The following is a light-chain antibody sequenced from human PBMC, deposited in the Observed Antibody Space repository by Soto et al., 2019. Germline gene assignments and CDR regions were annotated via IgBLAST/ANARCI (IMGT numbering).Light chain of an antibody. Sequence: QSVLTQPPSMSGAPGQRVTISCTGSSSNIGAGYDVHWYQQLPGTAPKLLIYNNHNPPSGAPDRFSGTKSGTSASLAITGLQADDDADYYCQCYDSRRGGYVFGTGTTLTVL. J-gene: IGLJ1*01. V-gene: IGLV1-40*01. CDR2: NNH. CDR1: SSNIGAGYD. CDR3: QCYDSRRGGYV.